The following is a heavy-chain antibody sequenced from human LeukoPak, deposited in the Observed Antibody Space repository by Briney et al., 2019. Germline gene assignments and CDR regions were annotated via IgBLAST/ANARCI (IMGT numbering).Heavy chain of an antibody. CDR3: ARDPGYCSSTSCSIV. V-gene: IGHV3-20*01. CDR2: INWNGGST. Sequence: GGSLRLSCAASGFTFDDYGMSWVRQAPGKGLEWVSGINWNGGSTGYADSVKGRFTISRDNAKNSLYLRMNSLRAEDTALYHCARDPGYCSSTSCSIVWGQGTTVTVSS. CDR1: GFTFDDYG. J-gene: IGHJ6*02. D-gene: IGHD2-2*01.